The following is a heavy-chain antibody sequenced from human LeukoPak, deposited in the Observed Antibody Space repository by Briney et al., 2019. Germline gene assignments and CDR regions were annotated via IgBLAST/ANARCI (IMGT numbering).Heavy chain of an antibody. CDR3: ARRGNQFDY. CDR2: IYSSGIT. Sequence: TSETLSLTRTVSGDSISSYYWSWIRQPPGKGLEWIGYIYSSGITNYNPSLKSRVTISTDTSKNQLSLQLTSVTAADTAVHYCARRGNQFDYWGQGTLVTVSS. J-gene: IGHJ4*02. CDR1: GDSISSYY. V-gene: IGHV4-4*09. D-gene: IGHD1-14*01.